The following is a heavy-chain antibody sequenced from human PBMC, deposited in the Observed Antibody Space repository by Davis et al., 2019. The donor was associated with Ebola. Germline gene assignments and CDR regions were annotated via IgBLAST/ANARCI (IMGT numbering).Heavy chain of an antibody. CDR1: GGSFSGYY. CDR3: ARGLRSLDY. V-gene: IGHV4-34*01. D-gene: IGHD2-15*01. CDR2: INHSGST. Sequence: MPSETLSLTCAVYGGSFSGYYWSWIRQPPGKGLEWIREINHSGSTNYNPSLKSRVTISVDTSKNQFSLKLSSVTAADTAVYFCARGLRSLDYWGQGTLVTVSS. J-gene: IGHJ4*02.